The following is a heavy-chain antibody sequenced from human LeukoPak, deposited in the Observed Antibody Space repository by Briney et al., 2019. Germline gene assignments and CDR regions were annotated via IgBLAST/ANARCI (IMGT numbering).Heavy chain of an antibody. V-gene: IGHV3-48*04. CDR3: ARVLQGEWFFDY. CDR2: ITTGGSSI. J-gene: IGHJ4*02. CDR1: GFTFSAYA. Sequence: PGGSLRLSCAASGFTFSAYAMAWVRQAPGKGLECVSHITTGGSSIFYADFVKGRFTISRDNVKNSLYLQMNSLRAEDAAVYYCARVLQGEWFFDYWGQGTLVTVSS. D-gene: IGHD3-3*01.